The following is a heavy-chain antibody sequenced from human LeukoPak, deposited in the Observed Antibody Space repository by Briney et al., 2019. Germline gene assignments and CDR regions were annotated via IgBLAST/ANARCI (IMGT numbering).Heavy chain of an antibody. J-gene: IGHJ5*02. CDR1: GFTVSSNY. CDR3: ARAIDP. V-gene: IGHV3-53*01. CDR2: IYSGSNT. Sequence: PGGSLRLSCAASGFTVSSNYMSWVRQAPGKGLEWVSLIYSGSNTYYADSVKGRFTISRDNSKNTLYLQMNSLRAEDTAVYYCARAIDPWGQGTLVTVSS.